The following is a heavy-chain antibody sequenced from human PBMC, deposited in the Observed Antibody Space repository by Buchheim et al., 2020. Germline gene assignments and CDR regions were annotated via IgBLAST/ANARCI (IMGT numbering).Heavy chain of an antibody. Sequence: QVQLQQWGAGLLKPSETLSLTCAVYGGSFSGYYWSWIRQPPGKGLEWIGEINHSGSTNYNPSLKSRVTISVDTSKNQFSLKLSSVTAADTAAYYCARDYKGNYYYGSGSYRGYFDYWGQGTL. V-gene: IGHV4-34*01. J-gene: IGHJ4*02. CDR1: GGSFSGYY. CDR2: INHSGST. D-gene: IGHD3-10*01. CDR3: ARDYKGNYYYGSGSYRGYFDY.